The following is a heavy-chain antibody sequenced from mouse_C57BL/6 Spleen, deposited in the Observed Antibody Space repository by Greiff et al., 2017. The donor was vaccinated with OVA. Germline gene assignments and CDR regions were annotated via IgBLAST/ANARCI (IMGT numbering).Heavy chain of an antibody. V-gene: IGHV1-26*01. J-gene: IGHJ1*03. CDR1: GYTFTDYY. CDR3: ARDTTVDWYFDV. Sequence: EVQLQQSGPELVKPGASVKISCKASGYTFTDYYMNWVKQSHGKSLEWIGDINPNNGGTSYNQKFKGKATLTVDKSSSTAYMELRSLTSEDSAVYYCARDTTVDWYFDVWGTGTTVTVSS. CDR2: INPNNGGT. D-gene: IGHD1-1*01.